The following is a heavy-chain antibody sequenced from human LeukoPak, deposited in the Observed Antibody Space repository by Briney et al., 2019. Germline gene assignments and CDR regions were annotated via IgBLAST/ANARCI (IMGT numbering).Heavy chain of an antibody. J-gene: IGHJ6*03. CDR3: ASNVVVVPTAMSGVPYYYYMDV. CDR2: ISAYNGNT. Sequence: ASVKVSCKASVYTFTRYGISWVRPAPGQGLEWMGWISAYNGNTNYAQKLQGRVTMTTDTSTSTAYMEPRSLRSDDTAVYYCASNVVVVPTAMSGVPYYYYMDVWGKGTTVTVSS. V-gene: IGHV1-18*01. CDR1: VYTFTRYG. D-gene: IGHD2-2*01.